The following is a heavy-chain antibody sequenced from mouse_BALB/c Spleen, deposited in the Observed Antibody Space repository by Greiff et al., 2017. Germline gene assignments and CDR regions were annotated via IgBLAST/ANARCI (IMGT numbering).Heavy chain of an antibody. CDR3: ARSGYGNSPFDY. Sequence: EVMLVESGGGLVQPGGSRKLSCAASGFTFSSFGMHWVRQAPEKGLEWVAYISSGSSTIYYADTVKGRFTISRDNPKNTLFLQMTSLRSEDTAMYYCARSGYGNSPFDYWGQGTTLTVSS. CDR2: ISSGSSTI. V-gene: IGHV5-17*02. CDR1: GFTFSSFG. D-gene: IGHD2-10*02. J-gene: IGHJ2*01.